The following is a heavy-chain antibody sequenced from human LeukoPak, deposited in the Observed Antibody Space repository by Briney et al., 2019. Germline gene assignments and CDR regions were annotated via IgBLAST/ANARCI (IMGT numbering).Heavy chain of an antibody. CDR2: IFYTVST. CDR1: GASVYSGDYY. Sequence: SETLCLPCSVVGASVYSGDYYWASIRQPPGKSLEYIGIIFYTVSTYDNPPLTGRIDMSEDTSKNQFSLNLASVTATDTAVYYCARRGVYGSEYYFEHCGRGAMVTVSS. CDR3: ARRGVYGSEYYFEH. V-gene: IGHV4-39*01. J-gene: IGHJ4*02. D-gene: IGHD3-10*01.